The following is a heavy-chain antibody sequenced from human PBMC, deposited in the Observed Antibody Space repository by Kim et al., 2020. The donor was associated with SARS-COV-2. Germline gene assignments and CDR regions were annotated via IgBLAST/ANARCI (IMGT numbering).Heavy chain of an antibody. J-gene: IGHJ4*02. CDR2: IYSGGSST. CDR1: GFSFSSYA. V-gene: IGHV3-23*03. Sequence: GSLRLSCAASGFSFSSYAMSWVRQAPGKGLEWVSVIYSGGSSTYYADSVKGRFTISRDNSKNTLYLQMNSLRAEDTAVYYCAKDQGQSYFDYWGQGTLV. CDR3: AKDQGQSYFDY. D-gene: IGHD4-4*01.